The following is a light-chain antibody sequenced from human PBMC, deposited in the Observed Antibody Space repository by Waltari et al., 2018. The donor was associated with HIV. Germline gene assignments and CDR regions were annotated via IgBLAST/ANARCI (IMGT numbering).Light chain of an antibody. CDR1: SLRTYN. CDR2: GSN. Sequence: SSDLTQAPGVSVALGQTVRITCQGASLRTYNAAWYQQKPGQAPTLVVYGSNNRPAGVPDRFSGSTSGNTASLTITGAQAVDEADYYCGSRDSSGYSFGFGPGTKVTVL. V-gene: IGLV3-19*01. J-gene: IGLJ1*01. CDR3: GSRDSSGYSFG.